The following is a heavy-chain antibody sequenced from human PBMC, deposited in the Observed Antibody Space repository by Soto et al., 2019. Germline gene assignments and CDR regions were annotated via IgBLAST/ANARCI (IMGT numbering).Heavy chain of an antibody. Sequence: PGGSLRLSCAASGFTFSSYAMSWVRQAPGKGLEWVSTLSGSGGSTYYADSVKGRFTISRDNSKNTLYLQMHSLRAEDTAVYFCAKGNGTSSYSSFGYWGQGALVTVSS. V-gene: IGHV3-23*01. J-gene: IGHJ4*02. D-gene: IGHD2-15*01. CDR1: GFTFSSYA. CDR3: AKGNGTSSYSSFGY. CDR2: LSGSGGST.